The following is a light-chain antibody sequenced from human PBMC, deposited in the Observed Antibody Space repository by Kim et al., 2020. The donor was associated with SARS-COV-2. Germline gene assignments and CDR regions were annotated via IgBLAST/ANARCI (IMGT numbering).Light chain of an antibody. Sequence: PGDRATLSCRASQTINNKLVWYQQKPGQAPRLLIYDATTRATGVPARFIGSGSETDFTLTISSLQSEDFAVYYCQQSNDWPPLTFGQGTKVDIK. V-gene: IGKV3-15*01. CDR2: DAT. CDR1: QTINNK. CDR3: QQSNDWPPLT. J-gene: IGKJ1*01.